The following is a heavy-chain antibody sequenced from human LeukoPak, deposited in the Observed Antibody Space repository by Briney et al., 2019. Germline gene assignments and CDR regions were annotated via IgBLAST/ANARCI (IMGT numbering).Heavy chain of an antibody. Sequence: GGSLRLSCSASGFTFSSYSIDWVRQAPGEGLESVSFIGSGGGSRSYADSVKGRFTVSRENAKNSLYLQMTSLRAEDTAVYYCGRACSSTTCGSRGGVYAVDIWGQGTMVTVSS. D-gene: IGHD2-2*01. CDR3: GRACSSTTCGSRGGVYAVDI. CDR2: IGSGGGSR. J-gene: IGHJ3*02. CDR1: GFTFSSYS. V-gene: IGHV3-21*01.